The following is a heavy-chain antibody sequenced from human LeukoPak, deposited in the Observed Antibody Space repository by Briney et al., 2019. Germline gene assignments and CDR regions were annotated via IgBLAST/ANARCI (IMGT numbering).Heavy chain of an antibody. CDR1: GFTFSSYD. D-gene: IGHD2-8*01. Sequence: PGGSLRLSCAASGFTFSSYDMHWVRQATGKGLEWVSAIGTAGDTYYPGSVKGRFTISRDTAKNSLYLQMNSLRDEDTAVYYCARDTSMYGRGGYYGMDVWGQGTTVTVSS. J-gene: IGHJ6*02. CDR3: ARDTSMYGRGGYYGMDV. V-gene: IGHV3-13*01. CDR2: IGTAGDT.